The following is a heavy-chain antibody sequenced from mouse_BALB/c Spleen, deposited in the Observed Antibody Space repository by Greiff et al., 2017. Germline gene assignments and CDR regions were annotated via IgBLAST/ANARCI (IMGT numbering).Heavy chain of an antibody. D-gene: IGHD2-10*01. V-gene: IGHV1-15*01. J-gene: IGHJ3*01. Sequence: VQLQESGAELVRPGASVTLSCKASGYTFTDYEMHWVKQTPVHGLEWIGAIDPETGGTAYNQKFKGKATLTADKSSSTAYMELRSLTSEDSAVYYCTEAYYGNYGFAYWGQGTLVTVSA. CDR3: TEAYYGNYGFAY. CDR2: IDPETGGT. CDR1: GYTFTDYE.